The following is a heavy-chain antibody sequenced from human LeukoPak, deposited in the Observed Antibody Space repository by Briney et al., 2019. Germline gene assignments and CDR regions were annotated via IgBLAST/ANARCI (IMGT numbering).Heavy chain of an antibody. CDR1: GYSFTSYW. D-gene: IGHD2-15*01. V-gene: IGHV5-51*01. Sequence: LGESLKISCKGSGYSFTSYWIGWVRQMPGKGLEWMGIIYPGDSDTRYSPSFQGQVTISADKSISTAYPQWSSLKASDTAMYYCARLDCSGGSCYQGENYYWYFDLWGRGTLVTVSS. J-gene: IGHJ2*01. CDR2: IYPGDSDT. CDR3: ARLDCSGGSCYQGENYYWYFDL.